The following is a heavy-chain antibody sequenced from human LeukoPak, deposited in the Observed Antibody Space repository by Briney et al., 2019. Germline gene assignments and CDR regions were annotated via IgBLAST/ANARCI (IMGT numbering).Heavy chain of an antibody. V-gene: IGHV4-59*11. CDR2: ISYIGST. CDR1: DDSFSSHY. Sequence: SETLSLTCAVSDDSFSSHYWTWIRQPPGKGLEWIGYISYIGSTNYNPSLKSRVTISIDTSKNRFSLKLTSVTAADTAVYYCARDLVTVTKGFDIWGQGTVVSVSS. CDR3: ARDLVTVTKGFDI. D-gene: IGHD4-17*01. J-gene: IGHJ3*02.